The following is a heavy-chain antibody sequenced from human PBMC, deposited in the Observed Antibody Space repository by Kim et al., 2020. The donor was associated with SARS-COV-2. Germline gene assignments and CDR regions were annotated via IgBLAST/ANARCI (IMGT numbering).Heavy chain of an antibody. CDR3: ARDQMGCWSGVGYDYGMDV. J-gene: IGHJ6*02. Sequence: KGRFTISRDNSKNTMYLQMGSLRAEDMAVYYCARDQMGCWSGVGYDYGMDVWGQGTTVTVSS. D-gene: IGHD3-3*01. V-gene: IGHV3-64*01.